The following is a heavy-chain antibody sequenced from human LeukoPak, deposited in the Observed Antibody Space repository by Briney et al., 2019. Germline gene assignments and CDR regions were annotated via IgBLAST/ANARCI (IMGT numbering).Heavy chain of an antibody. D-gene: IGHD4-17*01. J-gene: IGHJ6*03. CDR1: GFTFSSYS. Sequence: GGSLRLSCAASGFTFSSYSMNWVRQAPGKGLEWVSSISSSNSYIYYADSVKGRFTISRDNAKNSLYLQMNSLRAEDTAVYYCARVGDYSGYYYYYYMDVWGKGTTVTVSS. CDR2: ISSSNSYI. CDR3: ARVGDYSGYYYYYYMDV. V-gene: IGHV3-21*01.